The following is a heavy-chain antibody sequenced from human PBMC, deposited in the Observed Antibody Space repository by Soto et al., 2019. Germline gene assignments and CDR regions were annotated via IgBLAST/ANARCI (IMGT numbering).Heavy chain of an antibody. J-gene: IGHJ4*02. D-gene: IGHD3-16*01. CDR3: ARDGDVNTGFGKNY. V-gene: IGHV3-33*01. CDR2: IWHDGGNK. CDR1: GFTFSSYC. Sequence: LRLSCAASGFTFSSYCMHWVRQAPGKGLEWVAFIWHDGGNKFYAESVKGRFTISRDNSKNTLYLQMTSLSAEDTAMYYCARDGDVNTGFGKNYWGQGTLVTVSS.